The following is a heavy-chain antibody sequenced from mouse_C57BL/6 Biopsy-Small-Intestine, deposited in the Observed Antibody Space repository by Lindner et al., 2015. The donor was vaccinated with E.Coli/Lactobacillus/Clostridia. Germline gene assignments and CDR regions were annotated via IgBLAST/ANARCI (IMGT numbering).Heavy chain of an antibody. Sequence: EVQLQESGGDLVKPGGSLKLSCAASGFTFSTYGMSWVRQTPDKRLEWVATINSGGNYTYYPDSVKGRFTISRDNAKNTLYLQMSSLKSEDRAMYYCASHYYGLSWFAYWGQGTLVTVSA. J-gene: IGHJ3*01. V-gene: IGHV5-6*01. CDR3: ASHYYGLSWFAY. D-gene: IGHD1-1*01. CDR1: GFTFSTYG. CDR2: INSGGNYT.